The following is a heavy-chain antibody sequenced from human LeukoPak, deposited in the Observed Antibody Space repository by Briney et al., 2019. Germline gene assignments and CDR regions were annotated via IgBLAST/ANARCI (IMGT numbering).Heavy chain of an antibody. CDR3: ARVASDSRGWYHFDL. CDR1: GFSVSGNY. Sequence: GGSLRLSCAASGFSVSGNYMSWVRQAPGKGLEFVSLFNTGATTYYADSAKGRFTISRDNAKNTFYLQMNRLRAEDTAVYYCARVASDSRGWYHFDLWGPGTLLTVSS. J-gene: IGHJ4*02. V-gene: IGHV3-53*01. CDR2: FNTGATT. D-gene: IGHD6-19*01.